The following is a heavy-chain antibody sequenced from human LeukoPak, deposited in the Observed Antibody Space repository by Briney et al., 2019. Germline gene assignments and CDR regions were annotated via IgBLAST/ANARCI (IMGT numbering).Heavy chain of an antibody. CDR2: ICYCGSL. D-gene: IGHD4-17*01. CDR1: GGSISSGDYY. V-gene: IGHV4-30-4*08. CDR3: AREPTVTTPGYFDL. J-gene: IGHJ2*01. Sequence: SETLSLTCTVSGGSISSGDYYWRWIRQPPGKGLVWFGYICYCGSLYYNPSRPIRLTISVDTSKNQFSLKLSSVTAADTAVYYCAREPTVTTPGYFDLWGRGTLVTVSS.